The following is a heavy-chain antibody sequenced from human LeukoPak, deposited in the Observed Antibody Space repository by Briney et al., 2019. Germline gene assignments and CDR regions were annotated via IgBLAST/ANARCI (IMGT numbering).Heavy chain of an antibody. D-gene: IGHD3-3*01. J-gene: IGHJ4*02. CDR1: GFTFSSYE. CDR3: ARVQSDYDFWSGYYKYLDY. Sequence: GGSLRLSCAASGFTFSSYEMNWVRQAPGKGLEWVSYISSSGSTIYYADSVKGGFTISRDNAKNSLYLQMNSLRAEDTAVYYCARVQSDYDFWSGYYKYLDYWGQGTLVTVSS. CDR2: ISSSGSTI. V-gene: IGHV3-48*03.